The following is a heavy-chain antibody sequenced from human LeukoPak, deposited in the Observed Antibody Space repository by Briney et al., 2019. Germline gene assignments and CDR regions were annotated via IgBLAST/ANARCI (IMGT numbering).Heavy chain of an antibody. CDR1: GFTFSSHG. J-gene: IGHJ4*02. D-gene: IGHD3-10*01. Sequence: GGSLRLSCAASGFTFSSHGMHWVRQAPGKGLEWVAVISYDGSNKYYADSVKGRFTISRDNSKNTLYLQMNSLRAEDTAVYYCAKIVGEQHHDYWGQGTLVTVSS. CDR2: ISYDGSNK. V-gene: IGHV3-30*18. CDR3: AKIVGEQHHDY.